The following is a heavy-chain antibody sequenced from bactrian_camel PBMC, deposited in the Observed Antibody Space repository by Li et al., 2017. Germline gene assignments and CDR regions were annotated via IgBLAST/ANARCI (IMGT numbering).Heavy chain of an antibody. V-gene: IGHV3S40*01. J-gene: IGHJ4*01. CDR1: GFTCSSSG. Sequence: VESGGGLVQPGGSVKLSCSASGFTCSSSGMSWVRQTPEKGLEWVSTIKASGRSTAYADSVDGRFTISRDNAKNTVYPQMNNLTPEDTAMYYCAAVPPYRSCSSSDFRGYSYWGQGTQVTVS. CDR3: AAVPPYRSCSSSDFRGYSY. D-gene: IGHD2*01. CDR2: IKASGRST.